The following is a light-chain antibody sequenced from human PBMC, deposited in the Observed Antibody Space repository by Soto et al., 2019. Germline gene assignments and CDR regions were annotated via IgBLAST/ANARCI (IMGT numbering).Light chain of an antibody. CDR2: GDS. CDR1: SSNIGAGYD. V-gene: IGLV1-40*01. J-gene: IGLJ1*01. CDR3: QSSDSRLSGSDV. Sequence: QSVLTQPPSVSGAPGQRVTISCTGSSSNIGAGYDVNWYQQLPGTAPKLLIFGDSNRPSGVPDRFSGSKSGTSASLAITGLPAADEADYYCQSSDSRLSGSDVFGTGTKVTVL.